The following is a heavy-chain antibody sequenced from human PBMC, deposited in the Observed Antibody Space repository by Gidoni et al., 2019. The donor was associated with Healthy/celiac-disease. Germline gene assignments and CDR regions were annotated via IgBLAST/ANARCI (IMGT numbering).Heavy chain of an antibody. J-gene: IGHJ5*02. CDR2: IWYDGSNK. D-gene: IGHD5-18*01. Sequence: QVQLVESGGGVVQPGRSLRLSWAASGFTFSSYGMHWVRQAPGKGLEWVAVIWYDGSNKYYADSVKGRFTISRDNSKNTLYLQMNSLRAEDTAVYYCARDVDTAMVNWFDPWGQGTLVTVSS. CDR1: GFTFSSYG. V-gene: IGHV3-33*01. CDR3: ARDVDTAMVNWFDP.